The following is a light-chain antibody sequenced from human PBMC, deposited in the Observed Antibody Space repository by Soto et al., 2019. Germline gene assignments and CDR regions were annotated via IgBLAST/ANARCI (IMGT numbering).Light chain of an antibody. Sequence: DIQMTQSPSSLSASVGDRVTITCRASQMISSYLNWYQQKPGIAPKLLIHAASSLQSGVPSRFSGSGSGTDFTLTISSLQPEDFATYFCQQSYRTPITFGQGTRLEIK. CDR3: QQSYRTPIT. V-gene: IGKV1-39*01. CDR1: QMISSY. J-gene: IGKJ5*01. CDR2: AAS.